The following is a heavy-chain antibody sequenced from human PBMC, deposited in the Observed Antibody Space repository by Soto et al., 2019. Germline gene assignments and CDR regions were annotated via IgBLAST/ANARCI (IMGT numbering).Heavy chain of an antibody. V-gene: IGHV3-23*01. CDR3: ARDPSIVLVPAATYYYYYYGMDV. J-gene: IGHJ6*02. D-gene: IGHD2-2*01. Sequence: GGSLRLSCAASGSTFSSYAMSWFCQAPGKGLEWVSAIIGSCGSTYYADSVKGRFTISRDNAKNSLYLQMNSLRAEDTAVYYCARDPSIVLVPAATYYYYYYGMDVWGQGTTVTVSS. CDR1: GSTFSSYA. CDR2: IIGSCGST.